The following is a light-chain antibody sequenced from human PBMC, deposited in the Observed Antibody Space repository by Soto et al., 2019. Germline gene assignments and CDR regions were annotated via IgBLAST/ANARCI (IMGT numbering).Light chain of an antibody. CDR2: DAS. CDR1: QSISSW. J-gene: IGKJ1*01. Sequence: DIQMTQSPSTLSASVGDRVTITCRASQSISSWLAWYQQKPGKAPKLLIYDASNLESGVPSRFSGSGSGTEFTLTISSLQPDDFATHYCQQYNSYSPETFGQGTKVEIK. CDR3: QQYNSYSPET. V-gene: IGKV1-5*01.